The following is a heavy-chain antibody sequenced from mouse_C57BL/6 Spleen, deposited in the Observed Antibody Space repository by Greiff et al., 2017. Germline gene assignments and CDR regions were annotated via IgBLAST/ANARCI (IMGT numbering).Heavy chain of an antibody. CDR3: AFITTVVADGY. D-gene: IGHD1-1*01. Sequence: VQLQESGAELARPGASVKLSCKASGYTFTSYGISLVKQRTGQGLEWIGEIYPRSGNTYYNEKFKGKATLTADKSSSTAYMELRSLTSEDSAVYFCAFITTVVADGYWGQGTTLTVSS. J-gene: IGHJ2*01. V-gene: IGHV1-81*01. CDR1: GYTFTSYG. CDR2: IYPRSGNT.